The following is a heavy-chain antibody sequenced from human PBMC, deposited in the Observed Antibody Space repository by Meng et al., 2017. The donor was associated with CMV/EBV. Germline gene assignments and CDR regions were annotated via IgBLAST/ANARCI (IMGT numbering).Heavy chain of an antibody. D-gene: IGHD2-2*02. J-gene: IGHJ6*02. CDR3: ARGYCSSTSCYTPQPGLEYYYYYYGMDV. V-gene: IGHV1-69*05. CDR2: IIPIFGTA. CDR1: GGTFSSYA. Sequence: SVKVSCKASGGTFSSYAISWVRQAPGQGLEWMGGIIPIFGTANYAQKFQGRVTITTDESTSTAYMELRSLRSEDTAVYYCARGYCSSTSCYTPQPGLEYYYYYYGMDVWGQGTTVTVSS.